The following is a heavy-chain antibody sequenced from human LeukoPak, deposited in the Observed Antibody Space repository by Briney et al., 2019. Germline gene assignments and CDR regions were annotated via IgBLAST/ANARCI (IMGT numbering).Heavy chain of an antibody. CDR2: IVVGSGNT. V-gene: IGHV1-58*01. J-gene: IGHJ4*02. Sequence: ASVKVSCKASGFTFTSSAVQWVRQARGQRLEWIGWIVVGSGNTNYAQKLQGRVTMTTDTSTSTAYMELRSLRSDDTAVYYCARALSSSFLRGWGQGTLVTVSS. D-gene: IGHD6-13*01. CDR1: GFTFTSSA. CDR3: ARALSSSFLRG.